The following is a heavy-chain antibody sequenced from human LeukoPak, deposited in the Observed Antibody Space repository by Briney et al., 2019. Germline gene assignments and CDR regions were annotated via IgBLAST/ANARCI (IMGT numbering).Heavy chain of an antibody. V-gene: IGHV3-74*01. D-gene: IGHD2-2*01. J-gene: IGHJ4*02. CDR1: GFTFSSYW. CDR3: ARLSSTSDFDY. CDR2: INSDGSST. Sequence: GGSLRLSCAASGFTFSSYWMHRVRQAPGKGLVWVSRINSDGSSTSYADSVKGRFTISRDNAKNTLYLQMNSLRAEDTAVYYCARLSSTSDFDYWGQGTLVTVSS.